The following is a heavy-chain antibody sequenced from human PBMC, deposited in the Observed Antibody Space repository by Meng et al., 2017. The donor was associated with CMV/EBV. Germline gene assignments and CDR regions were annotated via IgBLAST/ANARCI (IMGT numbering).Heavy chain of an antibody. D-gene: IGHD2-2*01. CDR1: GGSISSYY. Sequence: QGQVRESGPGLGKPSETLSLTCTVSGGSISSYYWSWIRQPAGKGLEWIGRIYTSGSTNYNPSLKSRVTMSVDTSKNQFSLKLSSVTAADTAVYYCARDLMNCSSTSCANWFDPWGQGTLVTVSS. J-gene: IGHJ5*02. CDR2: IYTSGST. V-gene: IGHV4-4*07. CDR3: ARDLMNCSSTSCANWFDP.